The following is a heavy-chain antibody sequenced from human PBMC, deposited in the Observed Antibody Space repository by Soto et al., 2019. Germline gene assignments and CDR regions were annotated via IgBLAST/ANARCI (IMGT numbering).Heavy chain of an antibody. CDR2: IHYSGSI. CDR1: GGSISYEYYH. Sequence: QVQLQQSGPGLVKPSQTLSLTCTVSGGSISYEYYHWTWIRQPPGKGLEWLGYIHYSGSIIYNPSLKSRFTMSVVSPKNLLSVQLGSVTAAGPAVYFCARGDGGRDINYDGCDVWGKGTTVTVSS. D-gene: IGHD3-22*01. CDR3: ARGDGGRDINYDGCDV. V-gene: IGHV4-30-4*08. J-gene: IGHJ6*04.